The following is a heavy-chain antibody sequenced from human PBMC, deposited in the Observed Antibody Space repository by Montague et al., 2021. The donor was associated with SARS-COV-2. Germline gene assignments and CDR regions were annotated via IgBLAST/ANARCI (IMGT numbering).Heavy chain of an antibody. CDR2: IYYSRST. CDR3: ASPGGYCTGGRCYYVY. CDR1: GGSISTYY. V-gene: IGHV4-59*01. D-gene: IGHD2-15*01. J-gene: IGHJ4*02. Sequence: SETLSLTCSVSGGSISTYYWSWIRQPPGKGLEWIGYIYYSRSTNYNPSLKSRVTISIDTSKNQFSLELSSVTAADMAVYYCASPGGYCTGGRCYYVYWGQGTLVTVSS.